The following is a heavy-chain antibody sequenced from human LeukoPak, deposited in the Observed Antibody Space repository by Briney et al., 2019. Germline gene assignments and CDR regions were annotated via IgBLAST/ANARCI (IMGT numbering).Heavy chain of an antibody. CDR1: GYTFTSYG. CDR2: ISAYNGNT. CDR3: ARDIYYYDSSAYYYFGY. D-gene: IGHD3-22*01. J-gene: IGHJ4*02. V-gene: IGHV1-18*01. Sequence: ASVKVSCKASGYTFTSYGISWVRQAPGQGLEWMGWISAYNGNTKYAQKLQGRVTMTTDTSTSTAYMELRSLRSDDTAIYYCARDIYYYDSSAYYYFGYWGQGTLVTVSS.